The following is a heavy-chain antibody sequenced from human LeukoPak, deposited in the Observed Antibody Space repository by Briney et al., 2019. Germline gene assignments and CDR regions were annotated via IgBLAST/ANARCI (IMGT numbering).Heavy chain of an antibody. J-gene: IGHJ4*02. CDR1: GGSISSGDYY. D-gene: IGHD2/OR15-2a*01. CDR2: INHSGST. Sequence: PSQTLSLTCTVSGGSISSGDYYWSWIRQPPGKGLEWIGEINHSGSTNYNPSLKSRVTISVDTSKNQFSLKLSSVTAADTAVYYCARGWVYARWRPFDYWGQGTLVTVSS. V-gene: IGHV4-30-4*01. CDR3: ARGWVYARWRPFDY.